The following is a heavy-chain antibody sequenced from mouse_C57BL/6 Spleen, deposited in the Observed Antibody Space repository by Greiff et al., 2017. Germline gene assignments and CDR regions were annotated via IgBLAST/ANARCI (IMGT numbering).Heavy chain of an antibody. D-gene: IGHD3-2*02. J-gene: IGHJ4*01. V-gene: IGHV1-4*01. CDR3: AREQLRLRYYAMDY. Sequence: QVQLQQSGAELARPGASVKMSCKASGYTFTSYTMHWVKQRPGQGLEWIGYINPSSGYTKYNQKFKDKATLTADKSSSTAYMQLSSLTSEDSAVYYCAREQLRLRYYAMDYWGQGTSVTVSS. CDR1: GYTFTSYT. CDR2: INPSSGYT.